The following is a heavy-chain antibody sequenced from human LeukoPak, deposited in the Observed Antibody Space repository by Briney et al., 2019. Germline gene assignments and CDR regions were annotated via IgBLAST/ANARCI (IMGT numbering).Heavy chain of an antibody. Sequence: PGGSLRLSCAASGFTVSNNDMTWVRQAPGKGLQWVSGLYSGGSTTYADSVKGRFSISRDNLKNTLYLQMNGLRAEDTAVYYCARAFQYGSGTYPYSLWGQGTLVTVSS. CDR2: LYSGGST. CDR1: GFTVSNND. V-gene: IGHV3-66*01. J-gene: IGHJ4*02. CDR3: ARAFQYGSGTYPYSL. D-gene: IGHD3-10*01.